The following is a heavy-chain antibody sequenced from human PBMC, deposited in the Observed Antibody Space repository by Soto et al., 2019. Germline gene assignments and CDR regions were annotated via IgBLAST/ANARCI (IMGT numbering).Heavy chain of an antibody. V-gene: IGHV1-69*13. J-gene: IGHJ6*02. CDR3: ARVQYYDSSGYYFHGMDV. D-gene: IGHD3-22*01. CDR2: IIPIFGTA. Sequence: WASVKVSCKASGGTFSSYAISWVRQAPGQGLEWMGGIIPIFGTANYAQKFQGRVTITADESTSTAYMELSSLRSEDTAVYYCARVQYYDSSGYYFHGMDVWGQGTTVTVSS. CDR1: GGTFSSYA.